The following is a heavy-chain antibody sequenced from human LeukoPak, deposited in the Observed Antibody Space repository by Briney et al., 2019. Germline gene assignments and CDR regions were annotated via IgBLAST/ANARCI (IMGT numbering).Heavy chain of an antibody. Sequence: GGSLRLSCAASGFTFSSYSMNWVRQAPGKGLEWVSSISSSSSYIYYADSVKGRFTISRDNAKNSLYLQMNSLRAEDTAVYYCAKSSPGIAAAGTDFDYWGQGTLVTVSS. CDR1: GFTFSSYS. CDR3: AKSSPGIAAAGTDFDY. V-gene: IGHV3-21*01. D-gene: IGHD6-13*01. J-gene: IGHJ4*02. CDR2: ISSSSSYI.